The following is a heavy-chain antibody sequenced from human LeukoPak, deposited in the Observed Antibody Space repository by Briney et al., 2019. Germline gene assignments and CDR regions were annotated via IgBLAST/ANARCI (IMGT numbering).Heavy chain of an antibody. Sequence: GGSLRLSCAASGFTFSNYVMSWVRQAPGKGLEWVSVIGRSGRFTNYADSVKGRFTISRDNSKDTLSLQMSSLRAEDTAIYYCAKDRDDSGDYVFDHWGQGILVTVSS. J-gene: IGHJ4*02. CDR3: AKDRDDSGDYVFDH. D-gene: IGHD4-17*01. CDR2: IGRSGRFT. V-gene: IGHV3-23*01. CDR1: GFTFSNYV.